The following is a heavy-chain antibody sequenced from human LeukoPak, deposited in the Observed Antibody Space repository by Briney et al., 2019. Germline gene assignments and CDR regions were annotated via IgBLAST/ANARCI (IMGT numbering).Heavy chain of an antibody. D-gene: IGHD3-3*01. V-gene: IGHV1-69*13. Sequence: SVKVSCKASGGTFSSYDINWVRQAPGQGLEWMGGIIPIFDTAIYAEKFQGRITITADESTSTAYMGLSSLTSEDTAVYYCARETEDFWSGYFDYWGQGTLVTVSS. CDR2: IIPIFDTA. CDR3: ARETEDFWSGYFDY. J-gene: IGHJ4*02. CDR1: GGTFSSYD.